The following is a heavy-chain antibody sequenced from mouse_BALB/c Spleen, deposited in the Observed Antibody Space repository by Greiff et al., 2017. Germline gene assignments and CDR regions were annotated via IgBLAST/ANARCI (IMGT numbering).Heavy chain of an antibody. CDR3: TRSDAMDY. V-gene: IGHV1-69*02. CDR1: GYTFTSYW. D-gene: IGHD1-1*02. CDR2: IYPSDSYT. Sequence: QLQQPGAELVRPGASVKLSCKASGYTFTSYWINWVKQRPGQGLEWIGNIYPSDSYTNYNQKFKDKATLTVDKSSSTAYMQLSSPTSEDSAVYYCTRSDAMDYWGQGTTLTVSS. J-gene: IGHJ2*01.